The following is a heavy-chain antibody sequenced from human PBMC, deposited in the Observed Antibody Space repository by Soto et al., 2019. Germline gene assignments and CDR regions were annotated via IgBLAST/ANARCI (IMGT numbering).Heavy chain of an antibody. J-gene: IGHJ5*02. CDR2: INHSGST. V-gene: IGHV4-34*01. CDR3: AILGDYGADNWFDP. Sequence: QVQLQQWGAGLLKPSETLSLTCAVYGGSFSGYYWSWIREPPGKGLGWIGEINHSGSTNYNPSLKSRYTISVDTSKNLFSLKLSSVTAADTAVYYCAILGDYGADNWFDPWGQGTLDGVAS. D-gene: IGHD3-16*01. CDR1: GGSFSGYY.